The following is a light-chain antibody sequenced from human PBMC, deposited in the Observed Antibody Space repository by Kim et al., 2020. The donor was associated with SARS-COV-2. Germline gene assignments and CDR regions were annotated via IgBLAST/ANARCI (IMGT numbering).Light chain of an antibody. V-gene: IGKV3D-7*01. CDR3: QQDYNLPLT. CDR2: DAS. Sequence: PGERVTLSCRASQNVSSSSLTWYQQKPGQAPRLLIYDASTRATGIPARSSGSGSGTDFALTINSLQPEDFALYYCQQDYNLPLTFGGGTKVHIK. CDR1: QNVSSSS. J-gene: IGKJ4*01.